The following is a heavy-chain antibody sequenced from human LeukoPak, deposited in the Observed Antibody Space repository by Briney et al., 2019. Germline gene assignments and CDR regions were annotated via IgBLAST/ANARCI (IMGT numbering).Heavy chain of an antibody. V-gene: IGHV4-59*08. J-gene: IGHJ4*02. CDR1: GDPLSNYY. CDR2: IYCSGNI. D-gene: IGHD6-13*01. Sequence: SETLPPTCTVSGDPLSNYYWSWIPQPPGKGLEWIGYIYCSGNIRTNPPVKSRDAISIDTSHNQHSLKQRPVSAADTAVYYWARHRIAAAAPFDYWGQGTLVTVSS. CDR3: ARHRIAAAAPFDY.